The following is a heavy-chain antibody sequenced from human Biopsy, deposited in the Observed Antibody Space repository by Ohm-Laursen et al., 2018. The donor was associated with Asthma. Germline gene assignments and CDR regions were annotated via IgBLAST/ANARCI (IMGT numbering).Heavy chain of an antibody. CDR3: ARDVMEWYLPAFDV. D-gene: IGHD3-3*01. CDR1: GFTFRSYA. J-gene: IGHJ6*02. V-gene: IGHV3-30-3*01. CDR2: GGSYYDGGLK. Sequence: SLRLSCAASGFTFRSYAMHWVRQAPGKGLEWVAVGGSYYDGGLKYYADSANGRFTVSRDDSKNTLYLQMNSLRPDDTAVYYCARDVMEWYLPAFDVWGQGTTVTVSS.